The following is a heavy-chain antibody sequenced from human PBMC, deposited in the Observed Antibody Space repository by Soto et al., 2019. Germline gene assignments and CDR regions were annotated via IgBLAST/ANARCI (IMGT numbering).Heavy chain of an antibody. CDR2: ISGDGDTT. CDR1: GFIFNKYA. CDR3: ASPKVTSSWSSDY. V-gene: IGHV3-23*01. D-gene: IGHD6-13*01. J-gene: IGHJ4*02. Sequence: EVQLLQSGGELVQPGESLRLSCAASGFIFNKYAMTWVRQAPGKALEWVSAISGDGDTTYYADSVKGRFTISRDNSKYTLFLQMNSLRDEDKALYYCASPKVTSSWSSDYWGQGTLVTVSS.